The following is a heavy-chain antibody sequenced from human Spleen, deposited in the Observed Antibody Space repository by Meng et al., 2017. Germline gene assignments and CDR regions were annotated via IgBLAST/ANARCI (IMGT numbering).Heavy chain of an antibody. J-gene: IGHJ4*02. CDR2: VNHSGNT. CDR3: ARGTPVVTPRWLDY. D-gene: IGHD4-23*01. CDR1: GGSFSGYY. V-gene: IGHV4-34*01. Sequence: VQLKQWGAGLCKPSETLSLTCGVYGGSFSGYYWSWIRQPPGKGLEWIGEVNHSGNTNYNPSLKSRVTISVDTSKNQFSLNLSSVTAADTAVYYCARGTPVVTPRWLDYWGQGTLVTVSS.